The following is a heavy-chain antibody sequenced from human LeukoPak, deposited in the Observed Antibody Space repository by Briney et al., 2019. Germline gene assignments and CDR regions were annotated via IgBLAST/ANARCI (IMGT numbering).Heavy chain of an antibody. D-gene: IGHD2-21*02. Sequence: PGGSLRLSSTASGFTFGDYAMSWFRQAPGKGLEWIGFIRSKTYGATTEYAASVKGRFTISRDDSKTIAYLQVNSLKTEDTAVYYCARLSDWNFAYWGQGTLVTVSS. CDR2: IRSKTYGATT. J-gene: IGHJ4*02. CDR3: ARLSDWNFAY. CDR1: GFTFGDYA. V-gene: IGHV3-49*03.